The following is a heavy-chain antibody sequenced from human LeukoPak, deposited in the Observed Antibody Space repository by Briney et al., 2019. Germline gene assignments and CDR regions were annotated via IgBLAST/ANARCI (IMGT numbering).Heavy chain of an antibody. CDR2: ISSSSSYI. J-gene: IGHJ5*02. CDR1: GFTFSSYS. Sequence: GGSLRLSCAASGFTFSSYSMNWVRQAPGKGLEWVSSISSSSSYIYYADSVKGRFTISRDNAKNSLYQQMNSLRAEDTAVYYCARGVAAAGANWFDPWGQGTLVTVSS. D-gene: IGHD6-13*01. V-gene: IGHV3-21*01. CDR3: ARGVAAAGANWFDP.